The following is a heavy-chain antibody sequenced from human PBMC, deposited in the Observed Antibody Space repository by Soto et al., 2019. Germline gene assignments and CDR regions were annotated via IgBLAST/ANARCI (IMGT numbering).Heavy chain of an antibody. CDR1: GYPFIKYG. CDR2: IKVDSGYT. J-gene: IGHJ5*02. D-gene: IGHD3-9*01. V-gene: IGHV1-18*04. CDR3: ASSSDTGFDL. Sequence: QLQLGQSAAEVKKPGASVRVSCKAYGYPFIKYGISWIRQAPAQGLEWMGWIKVDSGYTNYAQKFQGRVTMTAGTASDTACMELRSLRRDDTAVYFCASSSDTGFDLWGQGTRVSVSS.